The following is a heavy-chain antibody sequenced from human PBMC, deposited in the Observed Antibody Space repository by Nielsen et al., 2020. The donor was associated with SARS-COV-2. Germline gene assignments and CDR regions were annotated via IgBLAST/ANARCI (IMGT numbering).Heavy chain of an antibody. CDR1: GFTFTSYA. CDR2: SSGSRENT. D-gene: IGHD4-11*01. J-gene: IGHJ6*03. V-gene: IGHV3-23*01. CDR3: AKAGLGGWHDYSNYFYYMDV. Sequence: GGSLRLSCAASGFTFTSYAMSWVRQAPGKGLEWVSASSGSRENTHYADSVKGRFTVSRDNSDNTLYLQMNRLSADDTATYYCAKAGLGGWHDYSNYFYYMDVWGRGTTVTVSS.